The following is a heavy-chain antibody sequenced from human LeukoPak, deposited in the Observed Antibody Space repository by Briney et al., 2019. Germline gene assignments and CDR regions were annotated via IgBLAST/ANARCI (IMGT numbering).Heavy chain of an antibody. CDR2: ISYDGSNK. V-gene: IGHV3-30*18. Sequence: GGSLRLSCAASGFTFDDYAMHWVRQAPGKGLEWVAVISYDGSNKCYADSVKGRFTISRDNSKNTLYLQMNSLRAEDTAVYYCAKDGWVVVAASTPLYGMDVWGQGTTVTVSS. CDR1: GFTFDDYA. J-gene: IGHJ6*02. D-gene: IGHD2-15*01. CDR3: AKDGWVVVAASTPLYGMDV.